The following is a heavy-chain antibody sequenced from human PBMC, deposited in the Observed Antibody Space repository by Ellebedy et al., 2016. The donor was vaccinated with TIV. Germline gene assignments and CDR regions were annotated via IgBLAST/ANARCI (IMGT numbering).Heavy chain of an antibody. CDR2: IYQDGSTQ. V-gene: IGHV3-7*01. CDR1: GFSFRSYW. Sequence: GGSPRLSCVASGFSFRSYWMSWVRQAPGKGLEWVANIYQDGSTQYYVDSVKGRFTISRDNAKNSLFLQMNSLRVEDTAVYYCARRGSYGDYAVQVNPWFDPWGQGTLVTVSS. J-gene: IGHJ5*02. D-gene: IGHD3-16*01. CDR3: ARRGSYGDYAVQVNPWFDP.